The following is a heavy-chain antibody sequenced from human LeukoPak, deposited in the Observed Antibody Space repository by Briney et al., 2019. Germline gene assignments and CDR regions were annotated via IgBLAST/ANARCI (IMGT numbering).Heavy chain of an antibody. D-gene: IGHD3-3*01. CDR1: GYTFTGYY. CDR3: ATGLHYDFWSGYPAEYFQH. V-gene: IGHV1-2*02. CDR2: INPNSGGT. J-gene: IGHJ1*01. Sequence: EASVKVSCKASGYTFTGYYMHWVRQAPGQGLEWMGWINPNSGGTNYAQKFQGRVTMTEDTSTDTAYMELSSLRSEDTAVYYCATGLHYDFWSGYPAEYFQHWGQGTLVTVSS.